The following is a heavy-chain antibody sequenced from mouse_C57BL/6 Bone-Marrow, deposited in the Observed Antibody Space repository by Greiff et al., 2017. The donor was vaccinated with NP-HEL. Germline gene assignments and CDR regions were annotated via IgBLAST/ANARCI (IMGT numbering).Heavy chain of an antibody. CDR1: GFTFSDYY. D-gene: IGHD1-1*01. CDR2: ISYDGSST. V-gene: IGHV5-16*01. Sequence: EVMLVESEGGLVQPGSSMKLSCTASGFTFSDYYMAWVRQVPEKGLEWVANISYDGSSTYYLDSLKSRFIISRDNAKNILYLQMSSLKSEDTTTYYCARVDGSRGGWFAYWGKGTMVTVSA. J-gene: IGHJ3*01. CDR3: ARVDGSRGGWFAY.